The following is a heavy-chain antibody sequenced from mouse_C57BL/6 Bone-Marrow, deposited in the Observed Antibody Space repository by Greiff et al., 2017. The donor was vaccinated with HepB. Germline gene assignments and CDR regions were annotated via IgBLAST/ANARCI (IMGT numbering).Heavy chain of an antibody. V-gene: IGHV5-9-1*02. CDR2: ISSGGDYI. CDR3: TRERYYGSLFDY. D-gene: IGHD1-1*01. Sequence: EVKLVESGEGLVKPGGSLKLSCAASGFTFSSYAMSWVRQTPEKRLEWVAYISSGGDYIYYADTVKGRFTISRDNARNTLYLQMSSLKSEDTAMYYCTRERYYGSLFDYWGQGTTLTVSS. J-gene: IGHJ2*01. CDR1: GFTFSSYA.